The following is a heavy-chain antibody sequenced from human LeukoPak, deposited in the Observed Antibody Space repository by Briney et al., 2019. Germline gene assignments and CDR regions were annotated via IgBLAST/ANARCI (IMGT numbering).Heavy chain of an antibody. D-gene: IGHD3-22*01. CDR1: GFTFSSYA. Sequence: GGSLRLSCAASGFTFSSYAMSWVRQAPGKGLEWVSAISGSGGSTYYADSVKGRFTISRDNSKNTLYLQMNSLRAEDTAVYYCAKDPSGRSSAPRHWFDPWGQGTLVTVSS. CDR3: AKDPSGRSSAPRHWFDP. CDR2: ISGSGGST. V-gene: IGHV3-23*01. J-gene: IGHJ5*02.